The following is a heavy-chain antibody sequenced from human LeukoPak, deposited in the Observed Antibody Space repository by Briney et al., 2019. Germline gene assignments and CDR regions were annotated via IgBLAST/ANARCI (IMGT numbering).Heavy chain of an antibody. CDR3: AESSTSWDGY. V-gene: IGHV3-7*01. J-gene: IGHJ4*02. CDR1: GFTFSRRW. CDR2: TNPDGSVK. D-gene: IGHD3-16*01. Sequence: PGGSLRLSCAASGFTFSRRWMDWVRQAPGKGLEWVANTNPDGSVKQYVDSVKGRFTVSRDNAKNSLYLQMNSLRAEDTAVYRLAESSTSWDGYWGQGTLVTVSS.